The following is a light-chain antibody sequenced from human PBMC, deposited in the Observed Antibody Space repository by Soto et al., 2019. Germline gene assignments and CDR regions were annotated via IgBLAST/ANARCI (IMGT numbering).Light chain of an antibody. V-gene: IGKV3-20*01. CDR2: GAS. CDR3: HQYSNSPMT. CDR1: QSFSSRY. J-gene: IGKJ1*01. Sequence: EIVLTQSPGTLSLSPGERATLSCRASQSFSSRYLAWYQQKPGQAPRLLIYGASSRVTGIPDRFSGSGSGTDFTLTISRLEPEDFAVYYCHQYSNSPMTFGQWTKVDI.